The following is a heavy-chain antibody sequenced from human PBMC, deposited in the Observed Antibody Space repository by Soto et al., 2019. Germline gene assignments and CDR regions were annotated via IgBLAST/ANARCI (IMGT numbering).Heavy chain of an antibody. J-gene: IGHJ4*02. CDR2: ISGSGGST. CDR1: GFTFSSYA. Sequence: EVQLLESGGGLVQPGGSLRLSCAASGFTFSSYAMSWVRQAPGKGLEWVSAISGSGGSTYYADSVKGRFTISRDNSKNTLDLQMNSLRAEDTAVYYCAKDGAWMGARGYFDYWGQGTLVTVSS. CDR3: AKDGAWMGARGYFDY. D-gene: IGHD1-26*01. V-gene: IGHV3-23*01.